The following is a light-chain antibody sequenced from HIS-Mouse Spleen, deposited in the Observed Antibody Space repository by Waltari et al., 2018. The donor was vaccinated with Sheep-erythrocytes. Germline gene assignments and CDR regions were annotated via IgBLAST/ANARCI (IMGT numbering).Light chain of an antibody. CDR3: QQYYSFPLT. CDR1: QGISSY. CDR2: AAS. J-gene: IGKJ4*01. V-gene: IGKV1D-8*02. Sequence: AIWMTQSPSLLSASTGDRVTIRCRTSQGISSYLAWYQQKPGKAPELLIYAASTLQSGVPSRFSGSGSGTDFTLTISCLQSEDFATYYCQQYYSFPLTFGGGTKVEIK.